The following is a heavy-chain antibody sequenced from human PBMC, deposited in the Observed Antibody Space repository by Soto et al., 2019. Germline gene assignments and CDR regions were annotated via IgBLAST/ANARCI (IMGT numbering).Heavy chain of an antibody. CDR2: IYPGDSDT. V-gene: IGHV5-51*01. D-gene: IGHD3-9*01. J-gene: IGHJ5*02. CDR1: GYSFTSYW. Sequence: GESLKISCKGSGYSFTSYWIGWVRQMPGKGLEWMGIIYPGDSDTRYSPSFQVQVTISADKSISTAYLQWSSLKASDTAMYYCARADYDILTGPMYNWFDPWGQGTLVTVSS. CDR3: ARADYDILTGPMYNWFDP.